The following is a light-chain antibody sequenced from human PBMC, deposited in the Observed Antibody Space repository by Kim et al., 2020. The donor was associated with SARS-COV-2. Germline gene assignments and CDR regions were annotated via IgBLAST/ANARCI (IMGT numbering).Light chain of an antibody. V-gene: IGLV3-19*01. Sequence: SSELTQDPAVSVALGQTVRITCQGDSLRTYYASWYQQKPRQAPVLVIYDENNRPSGITDRFSASSSGNTASLTITGAQAEDEADYYCNSRDTSGDSYRFGPGTKVTVL. J-gene: IGLJ1*01. CDR3: NSRDTSGDSYR. CDR2: DEN. CDR1: SLRTYY.